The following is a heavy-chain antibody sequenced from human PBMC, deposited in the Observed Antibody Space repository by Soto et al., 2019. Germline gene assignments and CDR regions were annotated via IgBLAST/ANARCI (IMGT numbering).Heavy chain of an antibody. CDR3: AIVSTYYYASGSYYTYYFDY. J-gene: IGHJ4*02. CDR1: SGSISSYY. CDR2: IYYSGST. Sequence: SETLSLTCTVSSGSISSYYWSWIRQPPGKGLEWIGYIYYSGSTNYNPSLKSRVTISVDTSKNQFSLKLSSVTAADTAVYYCAIVSTYYYASGSYYTYYFDYWGQGTLVTVSS. D-gene: IGHD3-10*01. V-gene: IGHV4-59*01.